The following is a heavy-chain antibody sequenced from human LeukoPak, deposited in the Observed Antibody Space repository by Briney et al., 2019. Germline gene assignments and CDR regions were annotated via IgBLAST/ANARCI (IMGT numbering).Heavy chain of an antibody. D-gene: IGHD5-18*01. Sequence: PGGSLRLSCAASGFTFSSYSMNWVRQAPGKGLEWVSSISSSSSYIYYADSVKGRFTISRDNAKNSLYLQMNSLRAEDTAVYYCARDPMQLWPEKGFDYWGQGTLVTVSS. J-gene: IGHJ4*02. CDR3: ARDPMQLWPEKGFDY. CDR2: ISSSSSYI. CDR1: GFTFSSYS. V-gene: IGHV3-21*01.